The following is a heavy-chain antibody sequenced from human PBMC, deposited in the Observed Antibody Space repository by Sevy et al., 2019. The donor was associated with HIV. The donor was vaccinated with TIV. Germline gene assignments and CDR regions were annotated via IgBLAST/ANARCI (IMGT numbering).Heavy chain of an antibody. CDR3: AGDVHHFTAAGLPHDAFDI. D-gene: IGHD6-13*01. V-gene: IGHV1-18*01. CDR2: ISAYNGNT. J-gene: IGHJ3*02. Sequence: ASVKVSCKASGYTFTSYGISWVRQAPGQGLEWMGWISAYNGNTNYAQKLQGRVTMITDTSTSTAYMELRSLRSDDTAVYYCAGDVHHFTAAGLPHDAFDIWGQGTMVTVSS. CDR1: GYTFTSYG.